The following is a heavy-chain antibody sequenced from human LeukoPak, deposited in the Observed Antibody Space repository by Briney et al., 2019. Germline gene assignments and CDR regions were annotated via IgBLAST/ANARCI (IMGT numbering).Heavy chain of an antibody. Sequence: KTSETLSLTCTVSGGSMNNYYWTWIRQPAGKGLEWIGHIYTSGSTNYNPSLKSRVTISIDTSKNQFFLKLSSVTAADTAVYYCARRTDYWGQGTLVTVSS. V-gene: IGHV4-4*07. CDR3: ARRTDY. CDR1: GGSMNNYY. CDR2: IYTSGST. D-gene: IGHD1-14*01. J-gene: IGHJ4*02.